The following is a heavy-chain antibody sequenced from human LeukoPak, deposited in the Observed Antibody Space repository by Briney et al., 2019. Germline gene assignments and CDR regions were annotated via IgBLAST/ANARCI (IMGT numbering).Heavy chain of an antibody. Sequence: SESLTLTCTASGYSISSGYYWGWLRPPPGERLECTGSIYYSGSTYYNPSIKSRVTLSVDTSKNQFSLKLSSVTAADTAVYYCARHAADDYGDYTDYWGQGTLVTVSS. D-gene: IGHD4-17*01. CDR1: GYSISSGYY. J-gene: IGHJ4*02. V-gene: IGHV4-38-2*02. CDR2: IYYSGST. CDR3: ARHAADDYGDYTDY.